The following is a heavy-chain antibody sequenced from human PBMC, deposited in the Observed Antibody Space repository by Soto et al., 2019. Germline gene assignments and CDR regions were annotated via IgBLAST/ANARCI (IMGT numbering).Heavy chain of an antibody. CDR1: GYTFTGYY. Sequence: QVQLVQSGAEVKKPGASVKVSCKASGYTFTGYYMHWVRQAPGQGLEWMGWINPNSGGTNYAQKFQGWVTMTRDTXXRXGXXELSRLRSDDTSVYYCARAVVYDGWRWEAGYGMDVGGHGTTVSVSS. CDR3: ARAVVYDGWRWEAGYGMDV. CDR2: INPNSGGT. D-gene: IGHD3-3*01. J-gene: IGHJ6*02. V-gene: IGHV1-2*04.